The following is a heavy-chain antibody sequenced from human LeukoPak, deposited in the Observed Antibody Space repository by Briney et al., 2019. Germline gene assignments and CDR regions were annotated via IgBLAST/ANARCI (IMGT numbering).Heavy chain of an antibody. D-gene: IGHD5-18*01. V-gene: IGHV3-23*01. J-gene: IGHJ4*02. CDR2: ISGSGGST. CDR1: GFTFSSYA. CDR3: ATYRQIQVPFEF. Sequence: GGSLRLSCAASGFTFSSYAMSWVRQAPGKGLEWVSAISGSGGSTYYADSVKGRFTISRDNSKNTLYLQMDSLRAEDTATYYCATYRQIQVPFEFWGQGTLVTVSS.